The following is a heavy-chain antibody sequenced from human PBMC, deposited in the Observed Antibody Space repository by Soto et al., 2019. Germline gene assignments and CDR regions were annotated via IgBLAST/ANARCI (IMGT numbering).Heavy chain of an antibody. CDR1: GFIFSSFT. CDR3: VRGDDGVD. Sequence: EVQLVESGGGLVKPGGSLRLSCVGSGFIFSSFTMTWVRQAPGMGLQYLASISKSSSLIYYADSVRGRFIISRDNSKDSVFLQMYSLRAEDTAMYYCVRGDDGVDWGQGTLVTVSS. D-gene: IGHD1-1*01. J-gene: IGHJ4*02. V-gene: IGHV3-21*01. CDR2: ISKSSSLI.